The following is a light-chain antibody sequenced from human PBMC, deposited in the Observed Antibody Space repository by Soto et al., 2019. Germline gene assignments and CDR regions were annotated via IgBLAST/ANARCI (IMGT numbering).Light chain of an antibody. Sequence: EIVLTQSPGTLSLSPGERATLSCRASQSVSSTYLAWYQQKPGQSPRLLIYGASSRATGIPDRFSGSGSGTDFTLTISRLEPEDFAVYYCQHYGNSPNPFGQGTKVEIK. V-gene: IGKV3-20*01. J-gene: IGKJ2*01. CDR2: GAS. CDR3: QHYGNSPNP. CDR1: QSVSSTY.